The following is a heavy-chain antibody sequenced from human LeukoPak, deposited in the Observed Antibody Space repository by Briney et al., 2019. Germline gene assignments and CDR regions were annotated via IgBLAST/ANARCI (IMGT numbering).Heavy chain of an antibody. J-gene: IGHJ5*02. V-gene: IGHV1-18*01. CDR3: ARCRGAEWLRLLWTLEDWFDP. Sequence: ASVKVSFKASGYTFTSYGISWVRQAPGQGLEWMGWISAYNGNTNYAQKLQGRVTMTTDTSTSTAYMELRSLRSDDTAVYYCARCRGAEWLRLLWTLEDWFDPWGQGTLVTVSS. D-gene: IGHD5-12*01. CDR1: GYTFTSYG. CDR2: ISAYNGNT.